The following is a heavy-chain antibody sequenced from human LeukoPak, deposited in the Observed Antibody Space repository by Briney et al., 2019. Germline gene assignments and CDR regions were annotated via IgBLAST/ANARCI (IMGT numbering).Heavy chain of an antibody. CDR2: IYPGDSDT. CDR1: GYNFTSYW. D-gene: IGHD3-10*01. J-gene: IGHJ6*04. Sequence: LGESLQISCKGSGYNFTSYWIGGVRPLPGKGLEGMGIIYPGDSDTRYSPSFQGQVTISADNSISTAYLQWSSLKASDTAMYYCARSSGVVRGVVIGMDVWGKGTTVTVSS. CDR3: ARSSGVVRGVVIGMDV. V-gene: IGHV5-51*01.